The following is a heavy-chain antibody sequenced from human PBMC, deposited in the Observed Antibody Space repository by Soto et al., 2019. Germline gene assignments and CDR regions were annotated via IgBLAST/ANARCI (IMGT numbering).Heavy chain of an antibody. CDR2: INPSGGST. CDR1: GYTFTSYY. J-gene: IGHJ3*02. D-gene: IGHD1-26*01. CDR3: ARAKXVGATAIDAFXI. Sequence: ASVKVSCKASGYTFTSYYMHWVRQAPGQGLEWMGIINPSGGSTSYAQKFQGRVTMTRDTSTSTVYMELSSLRSEDTAVYYCARAKXVGATAIDAFXIWGQGTMVXVSS. V-gene: IGHV1-46*01.